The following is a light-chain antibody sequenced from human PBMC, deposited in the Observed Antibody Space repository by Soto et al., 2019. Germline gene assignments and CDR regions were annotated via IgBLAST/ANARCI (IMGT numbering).Light chain of an antibody. V-gene: IGLV2-8*01. CDR3: SSYAGSNTPYV. J-gene: IGLJ1*01. CDR2: EVN. Sequence: QSALTQPPSASGSPGQSVTISCTGTSSDVGGYNYVSWYQHHPGNAPKLVIYEVNKRTSGVPVRFSGSKSGNTASLTVSGLQAVDEADYYCSSYAGSNTPYVFGTGTKVTVL. CDR1: SSDVGGYNY.